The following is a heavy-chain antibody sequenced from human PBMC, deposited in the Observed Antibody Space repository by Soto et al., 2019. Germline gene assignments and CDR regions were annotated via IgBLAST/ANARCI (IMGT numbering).Heavy chain of an antibody. V-gene: IGHV3-30-3*01. D-gene: IGHD3-22*01. CDR1: GFTFSSYA. Sequence: QVQLVESGGGVVQPGRSLRLSCAASGFTFSSYAMHWVRQAPGKGLEWVAVISYDGSNKYYADSVKGRFTISRDNSKNTLYLQMNSLRAEDTAVYYCARDGGYYYDSSGLWFQHWGQGTLVTVSS. J-gene: IGHJ1*01. CDR2: ISYDGSNK. CDR3: ARDGGYYYDSSGLWFQH.